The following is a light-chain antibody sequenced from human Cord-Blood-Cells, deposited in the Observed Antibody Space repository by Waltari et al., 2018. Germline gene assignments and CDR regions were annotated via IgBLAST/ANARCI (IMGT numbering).Light chain of an antibody. Sequence: SPLTQPAPVSGSPGQPITTPAPGTTSDVGGNNYFPWYQQHPSKAPKLMIYEVSNRPSGVSNRFSGSKSGNTASLTISGLQAEDEADYYCSSYTSSSTYVFGTGTKVTVL. V-gene: IGLV2-14*01. CDR2: EVS. CDR1: TSDVGGNNY. J-gene: IGLJ1*01. CDR3: SSYTSSSTYV.